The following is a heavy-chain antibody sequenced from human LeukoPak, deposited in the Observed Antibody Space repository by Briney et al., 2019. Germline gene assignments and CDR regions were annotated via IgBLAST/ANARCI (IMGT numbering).Heavy chain of an antibody. V-gene: IGHV5-51*01. CDR3: ARAGTYYYYHMDV. Sequence: PGESLKISCKGSGYSFTSYWIGWVRQMPGKGLEWMGIIYPGDSDTRYSPSFQGQVTISADKSISTAYLQWSSLKASDTAIYYCARAGTYYYYHMDVWGKGTTVTVFS. CDR1: GYSFTSYW. D-gene: IGHD6-19*01. CDR2: IYPGDSDT. J-gene: IGHJ6*03.